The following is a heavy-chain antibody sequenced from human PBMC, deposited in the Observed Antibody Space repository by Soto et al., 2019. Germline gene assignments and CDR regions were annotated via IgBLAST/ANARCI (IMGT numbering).Heavy chain of an antibody. CDR2: INHSGST. J-gene: IGHJ6*02. V-gene: IGHV4-34*01. D-gene: IGHD5-18*01. CDR3: ASRGYSYGYYYYYGMDV. Sequence: SETLSLTCAVYGGSFSGYYWSWIRQPPGKGLEWIGEINHSGSTNYNPSLKSRVTISVDTSKNQFSLKLSSVTAADTAVYYCASRGYSYGYYYYYGMDVWGQGTTVTVSS. CDR1: GGSFSGYY.